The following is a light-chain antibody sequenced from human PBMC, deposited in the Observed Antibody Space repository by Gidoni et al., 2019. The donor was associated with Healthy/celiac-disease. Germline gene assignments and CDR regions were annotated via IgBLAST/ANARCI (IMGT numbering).Light chain of an antibody. CDR2: QDS. CDR1: KLGDKY. Sequence: SYERTQPPSVYVSPGQTASITCSGDKLGDKYACWYQQKPGQSPVLVIYQDSKRPSGIPERFSGSNSGNTATLTISGTQAMDEADYYCQAWDSSTFYVFGTGTKVTVL. J-gene: IGLJ1*01. CDR3: QAWDSSTFYV. V-gene: IGLV3-1*01.